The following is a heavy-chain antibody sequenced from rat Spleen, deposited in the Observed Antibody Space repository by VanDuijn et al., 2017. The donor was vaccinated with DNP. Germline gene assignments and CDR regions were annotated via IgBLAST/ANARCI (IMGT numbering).Heavy chain of an antibody. Sequence: EVQLVESGGGLVQPGGSLKLSCAASGFTFSNYDMAWVRQAPAKGLEWVATISGSGGNTYYRDSVKGRFTISRDNTRNTLYLQMNSLRSEDTATYYCARDNYGGYYWGHGVMVTVSS. J-gene: IGHJ2*01. CDR2: ISGSGGNT. CDR3: ARDNYGGYY. D-gene: IGHD1-11*01. V-gene: IGHV5S13*01. CDR1: GFTFSNYD.